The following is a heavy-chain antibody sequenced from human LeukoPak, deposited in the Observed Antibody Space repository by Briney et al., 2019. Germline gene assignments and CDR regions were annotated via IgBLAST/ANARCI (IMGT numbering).Heavy chain of an antibody. CDR2: ISGSGGST. Sequence: GGSLRLSCAASGFTFNNYAMNWVRQAPGKGLEWVSAISGSGGSTYYADSVKGRFTISRDNSKNTLYLQMNSLRAEDTAVYYCARSALAFWSGYLIFFDYWGQGTLVTVSS. CDR1: GFTFNNYA. J-gene: IGHJ4*02. V-gene: IGHV3-23*01. CDR3: ARSALAFWSGYLIFFDY. D-gene: IGHD3-3*01.